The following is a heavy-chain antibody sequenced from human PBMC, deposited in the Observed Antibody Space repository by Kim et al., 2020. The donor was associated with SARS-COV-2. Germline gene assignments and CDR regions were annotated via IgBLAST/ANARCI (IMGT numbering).Heavy chain of an antibody. D-gene: IGHD2-15*01. CDR1: GGSISSSNYY. Sequence: SETLSLTCPVSGGSISSSNYYWGWIRQPPGKGLEWIGSIYYRGSTYYNPSLKSRVTISVDTSKNHFSLKLTSLTAADTAVYYCARHTCSGGSCYSVDWFDSWGQGTLVTVSS. CDR2: IYYRGST. V-gene: IGHV4-39*01. CDR3: ARHTCSGGSCYSVDWFDS. J-gene: IGHJ5*01.